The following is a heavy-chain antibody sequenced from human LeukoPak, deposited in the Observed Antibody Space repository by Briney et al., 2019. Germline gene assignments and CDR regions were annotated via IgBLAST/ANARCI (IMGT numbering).Heavy chain of an antibody. Sequence: SETLSLTCAVSGYSISSGYYWGWIRQPPGKGLEWIGSIYHSGSTYYNPSLKSRVTISVDTSKNQFSLKLSSVTAADTAVYYCARLRDSYYMGVWGKGTTVTVSS. CDR3: ARLRDSYYMGV. J-gene: IGHJ6*03. CDR2: IYHSGST. V-gene: IGHV4-38-2*01. CDR1: GYSISSGYY.